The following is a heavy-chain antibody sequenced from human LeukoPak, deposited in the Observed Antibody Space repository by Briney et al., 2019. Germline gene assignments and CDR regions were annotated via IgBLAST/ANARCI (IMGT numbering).Heavy chain of an antibody. D-gene: IGHD3-10*01. CDR2: ISGSGRTI. J-gene: IGHJ6*03. V-gene: IGHV3-11*04. CDR3: ATEYGSGRNYYFYMDV. Sequence: GGSLRLSCAASGFTFSDYYMSWIRQAPGKGLEWVSYISGSGRTIYCADSVKGRFTISRDNAKNSLYLQMNSLRAEDTAVYYCATEYGSGRNYYFYMDVWGKGTTVTVSS. CDR1: GFTFSDYY.